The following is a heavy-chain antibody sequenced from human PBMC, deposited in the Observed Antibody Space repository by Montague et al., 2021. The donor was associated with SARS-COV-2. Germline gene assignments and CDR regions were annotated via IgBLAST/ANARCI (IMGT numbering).Heavy chain of an antibody. J-gene: IGHJ4*02. CDR2: IYYSGST. CDR3: ASSSGYSYGYYFDY. D-gene: IGHD5-18*01. V-gene: IGHV4-59*01. CDR1: GGSISSYY. Sequence: TLSLTCTVSGGSISSYYWSWIRQPPGKGLEWIGYIYYSGSTNYNPSLKSRVTISVDTSKNQFSLKLSSVTAADTAVYYCASSSGYSYGYYFDYWGQGTLVTVSS.